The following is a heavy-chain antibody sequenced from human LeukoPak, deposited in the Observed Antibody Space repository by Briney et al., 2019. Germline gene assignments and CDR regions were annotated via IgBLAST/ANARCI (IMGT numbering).Heavy chain of an antibody. CDR3: ARDHYSGYSYGYGFYYFDY. Sequence: SETLSLTCAVYGGSFSGYYWSWIRQPPGKGLEWIGEINHSGSTNYNPSLKSRVTISVDTSKNQFSLKLSSVTAADTAVYYCARDHYSGYSYGYGFYYFDYWGQGTLVTVSS. J-gene: IGHJ4*02. CDR2: INHSGST. V-gene: IGHV4-34*01. D-gene: IGHD5-18*01. CDR1: GGSFSGYY.